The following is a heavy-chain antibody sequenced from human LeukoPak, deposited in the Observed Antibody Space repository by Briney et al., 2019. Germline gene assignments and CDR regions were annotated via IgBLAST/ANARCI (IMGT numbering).Heavy chain of an antibody. D-gene: IGHD3-22*01. Sequence: ASVKVSCKASGYTFTDYYMHWVRQAPGQGLEWMGWINPNSGGTNYAQKFQGRVTMTRDTSISTAYMELSRLRSDDTAVYYCARALAYYYDSSGYSDYWGQGTLVTVSS. V-gene: IGHV1-2*02. CDR3: ARALAYYYDSSGYSDY. CDR1: GYTFTDYY. CDR2: INPNSGGT. J-gene: IGHJ4*02.